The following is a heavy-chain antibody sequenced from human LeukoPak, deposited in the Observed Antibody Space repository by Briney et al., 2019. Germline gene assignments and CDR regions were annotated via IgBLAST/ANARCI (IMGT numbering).Heavy chain of an antibody. CDR2: IYPGDSDS. Sequence: GESLKISCKASGYIFTNYWIAWVRQMPGKGLEWMGIIYPGDSDSRYSPSFQGQVTISADKSISTAYLQWSSLKASDTAMYYCARLLGYCSSTSCFFDYWGQGTLVTVSS. D-gene: IGHD2-2*01. J-gene: IGHJ4*02. CDR1: GYIFTNYW. V-gene: IGHV5-51*01. CDR3: ARLLGYCSSTSCFFDY.